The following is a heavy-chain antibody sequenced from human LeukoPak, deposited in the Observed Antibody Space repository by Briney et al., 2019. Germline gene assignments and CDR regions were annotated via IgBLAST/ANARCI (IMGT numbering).Heavy chain of an antibody. CDR2: ISGSGGST. D-gene: IGHD3-10*01. J-gene: IGHJ4*02. V-gene: IGHV3-23*01. CDR3: AKEQSGSYYSAAAPPGY. Sequence: PGGSLRLSCAASGFTFSSYGMSWVRQAPGKGLEWVSAISGSGGSTYYADSVKGRFTISRDNSKNTLYLQMNSLRAEDTAVYYCAKEQSGSYYSAAAPPGYWGQGTLVTVSS. CDR1: GFTFSSYG.